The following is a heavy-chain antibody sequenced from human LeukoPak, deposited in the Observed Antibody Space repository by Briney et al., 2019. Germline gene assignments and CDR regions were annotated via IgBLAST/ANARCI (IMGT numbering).Heavy chain of an antibody. V-gene: IGHV1-69*10. D-gene: IGHD3-10*01. CDR1: GGTFSSYA. J-gene: IGHJ6*02. CDR3: ASQGIWFGELTYYYYYGMDV. CDR2: IIPILGIA. Sequence: AVTVSFKPSGGTFSSYAISWVRQAPGQGLEWVGRIIPILGIANYAQKFQGRDTITADKSTSTASMELSSRRSEDTAVYYCASQGIWFGELTYYYYYGMDVWGQGTTVTVSS.